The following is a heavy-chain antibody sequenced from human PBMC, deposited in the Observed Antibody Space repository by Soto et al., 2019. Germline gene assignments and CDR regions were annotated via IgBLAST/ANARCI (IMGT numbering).Heavy chain of an antibody. CDR1: GGTFSSYA. J-gene: IGHJ4*02. CDR2: IIPIFGTA. CDR3: AREHFQSSSWPPYYFDY. Sequence: QVQLVQSGAEVKKPGSSVKVSCKASGGTFSSYAISWVRQAPGQGLEWMGGIIPIFGTANYAQKFQGRVTITADESTSTAYMELSSLRSENTAVYYFAREHFQSSSWPPYYFDYWGQGTLVTVSS. V-gene: IGHV1-69*12. D-gene: IGHD6-13*01.